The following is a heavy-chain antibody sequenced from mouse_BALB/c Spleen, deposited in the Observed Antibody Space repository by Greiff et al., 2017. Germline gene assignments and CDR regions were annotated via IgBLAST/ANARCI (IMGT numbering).Heavy chain of an antibody. J-gene: IGHJ4*01. CDR3: ARRGPITTVVEDAMDY. D-gene: IGHD1-1*01. Sequence: VKVVESGAELAKPGASVKMSCKASGYTFTSYWMHWVKQRPGQGLEWIGYINPSTGYTEYNQKFKDKATLTADKSSSTAYMQLSSLTSEDSAVYYCARRGPITTVVEDAMDYWGQGTSVTVSS. V-gene: IGHV1-7*01. CDR1: GYTFTSYW. CDR2: INPSTGYT.